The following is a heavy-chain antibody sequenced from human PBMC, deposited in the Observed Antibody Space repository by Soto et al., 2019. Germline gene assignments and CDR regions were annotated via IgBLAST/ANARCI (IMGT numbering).Heavy chain of an antibody. Sequence: GCPVKGSRKASWYTLTRYYMHWVRQAPGQGLEWMGWINTNSGGKNHSQKFKGRVTMTREKSISTAYMELSRLRSDDTAVYYCAKDDFTDRGDDYFDYWGQGTLVTVSS. CDR1: WYTLTRYY. D-gene: IGHD2-21*02. V-gene: IGHV1-2*02. CDR2: INTNSGGK. CDR3: AKDDFTDRGDDYFDY. J-gene: IGHJ4*02.